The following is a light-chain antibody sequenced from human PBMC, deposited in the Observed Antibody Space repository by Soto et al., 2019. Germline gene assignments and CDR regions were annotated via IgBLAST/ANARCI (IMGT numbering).Light chain of an antibody. V-gene: IGLV9-49*01. CDR3: GADHGSGNNFVLV. CDR1: SGYSNYK. Sequence: QSVLTQPPSASASLGASVTLTCTLSSGYSNYKVDWYQQRPGKGPRFVMRVGTGGIVGSKGDGIPDRFSVLGSGLNRYPTIKNIQEEDESDYHCGADHGSGNNFVLVFGGGTKLTVL. CDR2: VGTGGIVG. J-gene: IGLJ2*01.